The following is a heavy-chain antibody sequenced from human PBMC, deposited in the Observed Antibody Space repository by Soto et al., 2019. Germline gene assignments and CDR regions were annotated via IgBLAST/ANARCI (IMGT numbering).Heavy chain of an antibody. CDR2: IYPGDSDT. Sequence: GESLKISCKGSGYSFTSYWIGWVRQMPGKGLEWMGSIYPGDSDTRYSPSFQGQVTISADKYISTAYLQWSSLKASDTAMYYCARQPMAAAGTRGVDYYYGMDVWGQGTTVTVSS. CDR3: ARQPMAAAGTRGVDYYYGMDV. J-gene: IGHJ6*02. D-gene: IGHD6-13*01. V-gene: IGHV5-51*01. CDR1: GYSFTSYW.